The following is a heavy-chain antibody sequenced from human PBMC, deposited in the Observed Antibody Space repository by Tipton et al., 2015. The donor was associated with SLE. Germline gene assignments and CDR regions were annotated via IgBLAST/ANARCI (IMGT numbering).Heavy chain of an antibody. D-gene: IGHD5-12*01. V-gene: IGHV4-61*01. CDR2: IYYSGST. J-gene: IGHJ4*02. CDR3: ARRLTRYSGYDYFDY. CDR1: GGSIISGSNY. Sequence: TLSLTCTVSGGSIISGSNYWSWIRQPPGKGLEWIGYIYYSGSTNYNPSLKSRVTISVDTSKNQFSLKLSSVTAADTAVYYCARRLTRYSGYDYFDYWGQGTLVTVSS.